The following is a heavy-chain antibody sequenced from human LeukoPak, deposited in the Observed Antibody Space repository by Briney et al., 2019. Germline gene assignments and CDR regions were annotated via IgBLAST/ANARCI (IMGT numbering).Heavy chain of an antibody. CDR3: ARVIRVAVDAFDI. J-gene: IGHJ3*02. V-gene: IGHV3-21*01. D-gene: IGHD2-15*01. CDR1: GFTFSSYS. Sequence: PGGSLRLSCAASGFTFSSYSMSWVRQAPGKGLEWVSSISSSSSYIYYADSVKGRFTISRDNAKNSLYLQMNSLRAEDTAVYYCARVIRVAVDAFDIWGQGTMVTVSS. CDR2: ISSSSSYI.